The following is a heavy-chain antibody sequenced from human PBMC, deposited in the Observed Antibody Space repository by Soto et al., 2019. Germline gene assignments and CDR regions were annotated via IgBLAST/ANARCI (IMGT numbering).Heavy chain of an antibody. CDR2: IWYDGSNK. CDR3: AREYDSSGYPRDYFDY. Sequence: QVQLVESGGGVVQPGRSLRLSCAASGFTFSSYGMHWVRQAPGKGLEWVAVIWYDGSNKYYADSVKGRFTISRDNSKNTLYLQMNSLRAEDTAVYYCAREYDSSGYPRDYFDYWGQGTLVTVSS. V-gene: IGHV3-33*01. CDR1: GFTFSSYG. D-gene: IGHD3-22*01. J-gene: IGHJ4*02.